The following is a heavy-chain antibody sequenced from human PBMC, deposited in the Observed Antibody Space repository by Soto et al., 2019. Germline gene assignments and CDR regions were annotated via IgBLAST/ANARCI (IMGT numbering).Heavy chain of an antibody. CDR1: GYTFTSYG. CDR2: ISAYNGNT. Sequence: QVQLVQSGAEVKKPGASVKVSCKASGYTFTSYGITWVRQATGQGLEWMGWISAYNGNTNYAEKLQGRVTMTTDTSTSIAYMALRSRRSDDTAVDYCARDAPTIAAQDDYGGQGPLVTVSS. D-gene: IGHD6-13*01. J-gene: IGHJ4*02. V-gene: IGHV1-18*01. CDR3: ARDAPTIAAQDDY.